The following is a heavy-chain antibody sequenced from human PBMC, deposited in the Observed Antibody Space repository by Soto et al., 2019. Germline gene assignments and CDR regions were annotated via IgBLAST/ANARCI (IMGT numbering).Heavy chain of an antibody. CDR2: ISWNSGSI. J-gene: IGHJ4*02. D-gene: IGHD3-3*01. V-gene: IGHV3-9*01. CDR3: AKDPAPFWSGYQRFDY. Sequence: GGSLRLSCAASGFTFDDYAMHWVRQAPGKGLEWVSGISWNSGSIGYADSVKGRFTISRDNAKNSLYLQMNSLRAEDTALYYCAKDPAPFWSGYQRFDYWGQGTLVTVSS. CDR1: GFTFDDYA.